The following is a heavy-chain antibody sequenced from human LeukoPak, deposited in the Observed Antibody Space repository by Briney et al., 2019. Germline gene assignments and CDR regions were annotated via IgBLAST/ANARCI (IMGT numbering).Heavy chain of an antibody. V-gene: IGHV3-21*01. CDR2: ISSSSIYI. J-gene: IGHJ5*02. Sequence: GGSLRLSCAASGFTVSSNYMSWVRQAPGKGLEWVSSISSSSIYIHYADSVKGRFTISRDNAKNSLYLQMNSLTAEDTAVYYCARDLGQYYDTSDNWFDPWGQGTLVTVSS. CDR3: ARDLGQYYDTSDNWFDP. D-gene: IGHD3-22*01. CDR1: GFTVSSNY.